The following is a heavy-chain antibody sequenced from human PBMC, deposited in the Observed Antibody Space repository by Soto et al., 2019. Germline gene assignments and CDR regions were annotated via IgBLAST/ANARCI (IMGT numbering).Heavy chain of an antibody. CDR2: ISAYNAHT. V-gene: IGHV1-18*01. J-gene: IGHJ4*02. CDR1: GYTFLSYG. Sequence: QVQLVQSGAEVKKPGASVKVSCKASGYTFLSYGITWVRQAPGQGLEWMGWISAYNAHTNYGQKFQDRVSMTTDTSSNTAYLEVRSLRSDDTAFYFSARVFRWSSSSWGFDYWGQGTLVTVSS. D-gene: IGHD6-6*01. CDR3: ARVFRWSSSSWGFDY.